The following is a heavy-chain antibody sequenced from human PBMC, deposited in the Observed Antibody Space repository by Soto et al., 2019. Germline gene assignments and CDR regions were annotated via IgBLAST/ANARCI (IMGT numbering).Heavy chain of an antibody. Sequence: NPSETLSLTCAVYGGSFSGYYWSWIRQPPGKGLEWIGEINHSGSTNYNPSLKSRVTISVDTSKNQFSLKLSSVTAADTAVYYCARQAPSNYDFWSGYDAFDIWGQGTMVTVSS. V-gene: IGHV4-34*01. CDR3: ARQAPSNYDFWSGYDAFDI. J-gene: IGHJ3*02. CDR2: INHSGST. D-gene: IGHD3-3*01. CDR1: GGSFSGYY.